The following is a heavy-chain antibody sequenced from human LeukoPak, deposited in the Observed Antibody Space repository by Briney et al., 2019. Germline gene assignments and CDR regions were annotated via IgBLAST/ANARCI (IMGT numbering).Heavy chain of an antibody. CDR3: ARGLAFDY. Sequence: SETLSLTCAVSGGSISSGGYSGSWIRKPPGKGLEWIGYIYHSGSTYYNPSLKSRVTISVDRSKNQFSLKLSSVTAADTAVYYCARGLAFDYWGQGTLVTASS. CDR1: GGSISSGGYS. V-gene: IGHV4-30-2*01. CDR2: IYHSGST. D-gene: IGHD6-13*01. J-gene: IGHJ4*02.